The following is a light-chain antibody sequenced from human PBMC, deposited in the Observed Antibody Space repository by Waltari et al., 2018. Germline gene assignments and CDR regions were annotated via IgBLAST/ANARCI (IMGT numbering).Light chain of an antibody. CDR3: QQYYRSRT. CDR2: WAS. CDR1: QRGFIRADNEYY. Sequence: KCSQRGFIRADNEYYLAWDQPQAGPPAKLLFYWASTRESGVPDRFSASGSGTNFTLTLNNLQAEDVAVYYCQQYYRSRTFGQGTKVEIK. J-gene: IGKJ1*01. V-gene: IGKV4-1*01.